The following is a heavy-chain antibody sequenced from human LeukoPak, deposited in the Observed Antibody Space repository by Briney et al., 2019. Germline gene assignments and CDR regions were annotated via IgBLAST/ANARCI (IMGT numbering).Heavy chain of an antibody. D-gene: IGHD2-2*01. CDR2: INHSGST. Sequence: PGGSLRLSCAASGFTFSSYGMSWVRQPPGKGLEWIGEINHSGSTNYNPSLKSRVTISVDTSKNQFSLKLSSVTAADTAVYYCARGVYCSSTSCYRYYYYYMDVWGKGTTVTVSS. J-gene: IGHJ6*03. CDR1: GFTFSSYG. CDR3: ARGVYCSSTSCYRYYYYYMDV. V-gene: IGHV4-34*01.